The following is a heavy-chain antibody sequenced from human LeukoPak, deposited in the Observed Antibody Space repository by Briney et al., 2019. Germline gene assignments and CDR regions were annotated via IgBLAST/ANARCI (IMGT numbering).Heavy chain of an antibody. J-gene: IGHJ4*02. V-gene: IGHV4-4*07. CDR2: FHISGST. CDR1: GGSISSYY. D-gene: IGHD6-13*01. CDR3: ARHRRGAAAGTPPYYFDY. Sequence: PSETLSLTCTVSGGSISSYYWSWIRQPAGKGLEWIGRFHISGSTYYNPSLKSRVTISVDTSNNQFSLKLSSITAADTAVYYCARHRRGAAAGTPPYYFDYWGQGILVTVSS.